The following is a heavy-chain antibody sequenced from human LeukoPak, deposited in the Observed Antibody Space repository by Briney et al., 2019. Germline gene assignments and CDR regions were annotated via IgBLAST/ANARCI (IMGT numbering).Heavy chain of an antibody. D-gene: IGHD3-16*02. CDR3: STDVPFTAGGAIVY. V-gene: IGHV3-15*01. J-gene: IGHJ4*02. Sequence: GGSLRLSCAASGFTFSNVWMTWVRQAPGKGLEWFGHIKNKADGGTTDYAAPVKGRFTISRDDSKNTMYLQMNSLKTEDTAVYYCSTDVPFTAGGAIVYWGQGTLVTVSS. CDR1: GFTFSNVW. CDR2: IKNKADGGTT.